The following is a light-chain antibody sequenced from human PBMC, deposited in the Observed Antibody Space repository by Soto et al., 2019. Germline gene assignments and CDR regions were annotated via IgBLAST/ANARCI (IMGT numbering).Light chain of an antibody. CDR2: NDN. CDR3: AAWGDSLNARGV. V-gene: IGLV1-44*01. CDR1: RSNIGSNA. J-gene: IGLJ3*02. Sequence: QPVLTQPPSASGTPGQRVTISCSGSRSNIGSNAVSWYQQLPGTAPKLLIYNDNQRPSGVPDRFSASKSGTSASLAISGLQSEDEADYYCAAWGDSLNARGVFGGGTKLTVL.